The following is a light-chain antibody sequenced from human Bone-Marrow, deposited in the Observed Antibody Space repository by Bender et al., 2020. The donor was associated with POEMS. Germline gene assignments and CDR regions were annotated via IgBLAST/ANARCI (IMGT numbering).Light chain of an antibody. CDR1: SSKFGSYP. V-gene: IGLV1-44*01. CDR2: NNS. Sequence: QSVLTQPPSASGTPGQRVTISCSGSSSKFGSYPVNWYQQLPGAAPKLVIFNNSQRPSGVPDRFSGSNSGTSASLAISGLQAADEAEYFCCSFAGGFTVLFGGGTKLSVL. CDR3: CSFAGGFTVL. J-gene: IGLJ2*01.